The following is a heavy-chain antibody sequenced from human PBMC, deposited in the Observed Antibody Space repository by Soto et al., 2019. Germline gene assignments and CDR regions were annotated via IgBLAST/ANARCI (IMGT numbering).Heavy chain of an antibody. CDR2: ISSSGSTI. Sequence: GSLRLSCAASGFTFSDYYMSWIRQAPGKGLEWVSYISSSGSTIYYADSVKGRFTISRDNAKNSLYLQMNSLRAEDTAVYYCARDDLPFIAARPWGGWFDPWGQGTLVTVSS. D-gene: IGHD6-6*01. V-gene: IGHV3-11*01. CDR1: GFTFSDYY. CDR3: ARDDLPFIAARPWGGWFDP. J-gene: IGHJ5*02.